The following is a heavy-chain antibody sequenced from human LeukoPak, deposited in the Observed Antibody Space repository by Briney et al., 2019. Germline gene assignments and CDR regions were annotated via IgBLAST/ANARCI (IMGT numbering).Heavy chain of an antibody. V-gene: IGHV3-23*01. Sequence: GGSLRLSCAASGFIFSRHAMSWVRQAPGKGLEWVCTTGISSVNTLCADSVNGRFTIFRDNSKNTLDLQMNNLRVDDTAVYYCATGDGIGKQPRAHYFDNWGQGTLVTVTS. CDR3: ATGDGIGKQPRAHYFDN. D-gene: IGHD5-24*01. J-gene: IGHJ4*02. CDR1: GFIFSRHA. CDR2: TGISSVNT.